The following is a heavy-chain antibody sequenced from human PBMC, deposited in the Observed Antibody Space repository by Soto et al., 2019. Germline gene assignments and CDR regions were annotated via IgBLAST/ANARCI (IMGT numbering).Heavy chain of an antibody. D-gene: IGHD3-10*01. V-gene: IGHV2-5*02. CDR2: IYWDDDK. CDR3: ARRVDFYYGSGRDDY. Sequence: QITLKESGPTLVKPTQTLTLTCTFSGFSLSTSGVGVGWIRQPPGKALEWLALIYWDDDKRYSPSLKSRLTSTKDNSKNQVVLTMTNMDPVDTATYYCARRVDFYYGSGRDDYWGQGTLVTVSS. CDR1: GFSLSTSGVG. J-gene: IGHJ4*02.